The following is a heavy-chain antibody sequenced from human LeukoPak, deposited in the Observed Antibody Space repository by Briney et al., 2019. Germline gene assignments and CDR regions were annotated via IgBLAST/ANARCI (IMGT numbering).Heavy chain of an antibody. D-gene: IGHD3-10*01. CDR2: IYTSGST. V-gene: IGHV4-59*10. Sequence: SETLSLTCAVYGGSFSGYYWSWIRQPAGKGLEWIGRIYTSGSTNYNPSLKSRVTMSVDTSKNQFSLELSSVTAADTAVYYCARGYYGSGSYPLLPGYYYGMDVWGQGTTVTVSS. J-gene: IGHJ6*02. CDR3: ARGYYGSGSYPLLPGYYYGMDV. CDR1: GGSFSGYY.